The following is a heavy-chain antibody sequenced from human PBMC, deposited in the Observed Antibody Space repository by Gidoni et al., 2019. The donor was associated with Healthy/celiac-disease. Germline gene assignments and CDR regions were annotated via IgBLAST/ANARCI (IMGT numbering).Heavy chain of an antibody. CDR3: ARQPKSEYSSNWYPADY. CDR1: GGSISSGRYY. J-gene: IGHJ4*02. D-gene: IGHD6-13*01. V-gene: IGHV4-39*01. CDR2: IFYSGST. Sequence: QLQLQESGPGLVKPSETLSLTCTVSGGSISSGRYYWGWIRQPPGKGLEWIGSIFYSGSTYYNASLKSRVTISVDTSKNQFSLKLSSVTAADTAVYYCARQPKSEYSSNWYPADYWGQGTLVTVSS.